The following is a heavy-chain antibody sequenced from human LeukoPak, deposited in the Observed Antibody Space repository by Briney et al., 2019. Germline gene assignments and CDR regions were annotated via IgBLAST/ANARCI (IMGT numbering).Heavy chain of an antibody. CDR2: INPSDGST. V-gene: IGHV1-46*01. Sequence: GASVKVSCKASGYTFTSYYMHWVRQAPGQGLEWMGIINPSDGSTSYAQKFQGRVTMTRDTSTSTVYMELSSLRSEDTAVYYCARSKRRFLEWLLYYFDYWGQGNLVTVSS. CDR3: ARSKRRFLEWLLYYFDY. D-gene: IGHD3-3*01. J-gene: IGHJ4*02. CDR1: GYTFTSYY.